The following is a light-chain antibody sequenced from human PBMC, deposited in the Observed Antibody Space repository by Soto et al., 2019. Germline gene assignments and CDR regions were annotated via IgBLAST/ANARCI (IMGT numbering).Light chain of an antibody. CDR1: RSTSTY. V-gene: IGKV1-39*01. Sequence: DIQMTQSPSSLSASVADRVTITCRASRSTSTYLNWYQQKAGKAPRILLYTASTLHSGVPSRFTGSGSGTDFTLTISSLQPEDFATYYCQQSNSSARTFGRGTKLEIK. CDR3: QQSNSSART. J-gene: IGKJ2*01. CDR2: TAS.